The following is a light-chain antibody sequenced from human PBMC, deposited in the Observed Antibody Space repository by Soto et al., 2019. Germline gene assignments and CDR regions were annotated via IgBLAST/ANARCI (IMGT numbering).Light chain of an antibody. V-gene: IGLV2-14*01. CDR2: EVS. J-gene: IGLJ3*02. Sequence: QSALTQPASVSGSPGQSITISCAGTSSDVGAYNYVSWYQQHPDKAPKVMIYEVSIRPSGVSDRFSGSKSGNTASLTISGLQAEDEAVYYCYSYTTRSTWVFGGGTKLTVL. CDR3: YSYTTRSTWV. CDR1: SSDVGAYNY.